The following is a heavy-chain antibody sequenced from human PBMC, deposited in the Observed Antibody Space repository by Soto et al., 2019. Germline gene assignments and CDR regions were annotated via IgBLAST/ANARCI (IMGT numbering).Heavy chain of an antibody. CDR2: MYYSGIT. V-gene: IGHV4-61*08. CDR3: ARQHMSRTYYFDY. D-gene: IGHD2-21*01. CDR1: GAPASTEAHF. Sequence: PPETLPHTCTGSGAPASTEAHFLTWIRQAPGEGLEWIGYMYYSGITNLTPALKSRVTLSVDRSRNQFSLSLSSVTAADTAVYYCARQHMSRTYYFDYWGPGIQVTVS. J-gene: IGHJ4*01.